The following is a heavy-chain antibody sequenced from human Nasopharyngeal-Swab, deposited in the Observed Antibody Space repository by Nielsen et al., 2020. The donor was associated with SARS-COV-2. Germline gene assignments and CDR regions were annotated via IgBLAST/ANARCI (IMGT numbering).Heavy chain of an antibody. Sequence: GGSLRLSCAASGFTFSSYGMHWVRQAPGKGLEWVAVISYDGSNKYYADSVNGRFTISRDNSKNTPYLQMNSLRAEDTAVYYCAHNRSGYYYYMDVWGKGTTVTVSS. CDR3: AHNRSGYYYYMDV. CDR2: ISYDGSNK. J-gene: IGHJ6*03. V-gene: IGHV3-30*03. D-gene: IGHD1-1*01. CDR1: GFTFSSYG.